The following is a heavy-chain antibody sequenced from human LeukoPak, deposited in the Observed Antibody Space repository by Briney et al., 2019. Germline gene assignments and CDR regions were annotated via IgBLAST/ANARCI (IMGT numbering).Heavy chain of an antibody. CDR3: ARGQATQDNWFDP. Sequence: GGSLRLSCAASGFTVSSNYMSWVRQAPGKGLEWVSVIYRGGSTYYADSVKGRFTISRDNSKNTLYLQMNSLRAEDTAVYYCARGQATQDNWFDPWGQGTLVTVSS. D-gene: IGHD1-26*01. CDR2: IYRGGST. V-gene: IGHV3-53*01. J-gene: IGHJ5*02. CDR1: GFTVSSNY.